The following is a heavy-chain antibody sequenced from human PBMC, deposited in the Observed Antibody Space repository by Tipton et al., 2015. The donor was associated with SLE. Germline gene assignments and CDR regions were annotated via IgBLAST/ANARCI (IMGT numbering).Heavy chain of an antibody. CDR2: ISYSG. Sequence: TLSLTCTVSGGSISSYYWSWIRQPPGKGLEWIGQISYSGNTISVDTPKNQFSLKLGSVTATDTAVYYCARDLTMVPGIIGGIDYWGQGALVTVSS. D-gene: IGHD3-10*01. CDR1: GGSISSYY. J-gene: IGHJ4*02. CDR3: ARDLTMVPGIIGGIDY. V-gene: IGHV4-59*12.